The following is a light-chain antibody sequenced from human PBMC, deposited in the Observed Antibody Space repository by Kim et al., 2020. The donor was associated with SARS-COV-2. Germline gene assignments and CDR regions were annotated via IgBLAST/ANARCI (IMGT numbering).Light chain of an antibody. CDR1: QSLSSN. CDR3: QQYDNSWA. V-gene: IGKV3-15*01. CDR2: GAS. Sequence: SVSPGETATLSCRTSQSLSSNLAWYQHKPGHAPRLLIYGASTRATGVPARFSGNGSETEFTLSISRLQSEDFAVYYCQQYDNSWAFGQGTKVDIK. J-gene: IGKJ1*01.